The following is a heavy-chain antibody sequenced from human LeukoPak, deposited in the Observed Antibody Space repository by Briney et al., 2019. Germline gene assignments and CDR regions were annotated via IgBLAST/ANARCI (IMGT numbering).Heavy chain of an antibody. CDR2: IIPIFGTA. CDR3: ARDPSYGRQWLGNWFDP. V-gene: IGHV1-69*05. J-gene: IGHJ5*02. Sequence: SVKVSCKASGGTFSSYAISWVRQAPGQGLEWMGRIIPIFGTANYALKFQGRVTITTDESTSTAYMELSSLRSEDTAVYYCARDPSYGRQWLGNWFDPWGQGTLVTVSS. CDR1: GGTFSSYA. D-gene: IGHD6-19*01.